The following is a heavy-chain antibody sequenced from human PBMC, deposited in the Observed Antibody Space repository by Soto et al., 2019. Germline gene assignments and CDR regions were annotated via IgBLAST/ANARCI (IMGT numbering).Heavy chain of an antibody. CDR3: ARREVYCRSSNCFPGAFHI. CDR2: IYSSGGT. J-gene: IGHJ3*02. Sequence: SETLSLTCTVSGGSISSSTYYWAWIRQPPGKGLEWIGGIYSSGGTSYNPSLNSRVTISVDTSKNQFSLKLSSVTAADTAVYFCARREVYCRSSNCFPGAFHIWSQGAMVTVSS. CDR1: GGSISSSTYY. D-gene: IGHD2-15*01. V-gene: IGHV4-39*01.